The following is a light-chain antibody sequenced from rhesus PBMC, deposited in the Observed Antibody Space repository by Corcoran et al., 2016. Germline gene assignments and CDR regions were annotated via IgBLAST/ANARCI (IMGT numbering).Light chain of an antibody. J-gene: IGLJ1*01. CDR1: RSDIGGYNY. CDR3: SSYASNNTLYI. CDR2: DFR. V-gene: IGLV2-23*01. Sequence: QAALTQPPSVSGSPGQSVTISFTGTRSDIGGYNYVSWYQQHPGKAPKLMIYDFRNRPSGVSDRFSGSKSGNTASLTISGLQAEDEADYYCSSYASNNTLYIFGAGTRLTVL.